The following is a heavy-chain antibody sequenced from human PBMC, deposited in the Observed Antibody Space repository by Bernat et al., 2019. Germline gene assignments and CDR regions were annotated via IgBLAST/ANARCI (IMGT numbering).Heavy chain of an antibody. CDR3: ARDSSTYYYDSSGYLLDY. CDR2: ISSSSSYI. J-gene: IGHJ4*02. D-gene: IGHD3-22*01. V-gene: IGHV3-21*01. Sequence: EVQLVESGGGLVKPGGSLRLSCAASGFTFSSYSMNWVRQAPGKGLEWVSSISSSSSYIYYADSVKGRFTISRDNAKNSLYLQMNSLRAEDTAVYYCARDSSTYYYDSSGYLLDYWGQGTLVTVS. CDR1: GFTFSSYS.